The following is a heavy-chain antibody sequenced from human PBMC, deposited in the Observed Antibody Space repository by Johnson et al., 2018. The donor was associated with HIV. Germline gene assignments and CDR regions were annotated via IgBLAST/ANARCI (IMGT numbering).Heavy chain of an antibody. Sequence: QVLLVESGGGVVQPGRSLRLSCAASGFTFSSYAMHWVRQAPGKGLEWVAVISYDGSNKNHADSVKGRFTISRDNSKNTLYLQMNSLRAEDTAVYYCARGGIAAAGDAFDIWGQGTMVTVSS. J-gene: IGHJ3*02. CDR2: ISYDGSNK. CDR3: ARGGIAAAGDAFDI. CDR1: GFTFSSYA. D-gene: IGHD6-13*01. V-gene: IGHV3-30*04.